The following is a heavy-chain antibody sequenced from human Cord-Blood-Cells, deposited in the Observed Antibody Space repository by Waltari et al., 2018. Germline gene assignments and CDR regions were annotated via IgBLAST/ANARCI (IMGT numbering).Heavy chain of an antibody. J-gene: IGHJ4*02. D-gene: IGHD6-13*01. CDR2: IKQDGSEK. CDR1: GFTFSSYW. CDR3: ARDKGLQQLVFDY. V-gene: IGHV3-7*01. Sequence: EVQLVESGGGLVQPGGSLRLSCAASGFTFSSYWMSWVRQAPGKGLEWVANIKQDGSEKYYVDSGKGRFTISRDNAKNSLYLQMNSLRAEDTAVYYCARDKGLQQLVFDYWGQGTLVTVSS.